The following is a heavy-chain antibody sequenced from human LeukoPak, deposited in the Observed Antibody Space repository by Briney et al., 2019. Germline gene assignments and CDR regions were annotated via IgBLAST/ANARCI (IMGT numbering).Heavy chain of an antibody. V-gene: IGHV3-23*01. CDR3: AKGTPGWFGESYFDY. D-gene: IGHD3-10*01. Sequence: GGSLRLSCAASGFTFSSYGMSWVRQAPGKGLEWVSAISGSGGSTYSADSVKGRFTISRDNSRNTLYLQMNSLRAEDTAVYYCAKGTPGWFGESYFDYWGQGTLVTVSS. CDR1: GFTFSSYG. CDR2: ISGSGGST. J-gene: IGHJ4*02.